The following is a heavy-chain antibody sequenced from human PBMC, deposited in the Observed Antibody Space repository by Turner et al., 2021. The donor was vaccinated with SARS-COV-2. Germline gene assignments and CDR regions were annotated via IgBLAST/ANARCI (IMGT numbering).Heavy chain of an antibody. D-gene: IGHD6-13*01. V-gene: IGHV3-33*01. CDR1: GFTVSSYD. CDR2: IGYDGRNK. Sequence: QVQLVESGGGVVQPGRSLRLSCAASGFTVSSYDMHWVRQAPGKGLEWVAVIGYDGRNKYYADSVKGRFTISRDNSKNTLYLQMNSLRAEDTAVYYCARQTDSSTWQTYYFDYWGQGTLVTVSS. CDR3: ARQTDSSTWQTYYFDY. J-gene: IGHJ4*02.